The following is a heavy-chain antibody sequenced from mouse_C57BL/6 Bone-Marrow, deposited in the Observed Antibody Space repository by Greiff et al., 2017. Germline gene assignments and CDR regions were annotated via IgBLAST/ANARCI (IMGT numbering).Heavy chain of an antibody. Sequence: EVMLVESGGGLVKPGGSLKLSCAASGFTFSSYTMSWVRQTPEKRLEWVATISGGGGNTYYPDSVKGRFTISRDNAKNTLYLQMSSLRSEDTALYYCARRDDYGPWFAYWGQGTLVTVSA. J-gene: IGHJ3*01. CDR1: GFTFSSYT. CDR2: ISGGGGNT. CDR3: ARRDDYGPWFAY. V-gene: IGHV5-9*01. D-gene: IGHD1-1*01.